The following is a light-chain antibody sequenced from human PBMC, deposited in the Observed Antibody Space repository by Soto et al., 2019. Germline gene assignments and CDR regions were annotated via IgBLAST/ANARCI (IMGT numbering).Light chain of an antibody. V-gene: IGKV3-20*01. Sequence: EIVLTHSPGTLSLSPGERATLSCRASQSIDNNYLAWYQQKPGQAPRLVIYGASTRSTDIPDRFSASESGTDFTLTISRLEPEDFAVYYCQQYSRAPLTFGQGTKVEI. CDR1: QSIDNNY. CDR2: GAS. J-gene: IGKJ1*01. CDR3: QQYSRAPLT.